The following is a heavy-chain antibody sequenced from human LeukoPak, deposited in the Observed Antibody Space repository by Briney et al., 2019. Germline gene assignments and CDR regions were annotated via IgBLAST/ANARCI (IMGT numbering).Heavy chain of an antibody. CDR2: IWQEGSEK. J-gene: IGHJ4*02. Sequence: GGSLRLSCAASGFTFSSHWMSWVRQAPGKGLEWVANIWQEGSEKYYVDSVKGRFTVSRDNAKNSLYLQMNSLRAEDTAIYYCAKKVGLVSAPLYYFDVWGQGTLVTVSS. CDR1: GFTFSSHW. CDR3: AKKVGLVSAPLYYFDV. D-gene: IGHD5/OR15-5a*01. V-gene: IGHV3-7*03.